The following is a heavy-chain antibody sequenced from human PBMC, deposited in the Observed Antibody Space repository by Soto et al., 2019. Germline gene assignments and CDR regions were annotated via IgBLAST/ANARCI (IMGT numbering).Heavy chain of an antibody. J-gene: IGHJ4*02. CDR1: GFTFSSYG. V-gene: IGHV3-30*18. D-gene: IGHD6-13*01. CDR3: AKARGSWYGTAFDY. CDR2: ISYDGSNK. Sequence: SLRLSCAASGFTFSSYGMHWVRQAPGKGLEWVAVISYDGSNKYYADSVKGRFTISRDNSKNTLYLQMNSLRAEDTAVYYCAKARGSWYGTAFDYWGQGTLVTVSS.